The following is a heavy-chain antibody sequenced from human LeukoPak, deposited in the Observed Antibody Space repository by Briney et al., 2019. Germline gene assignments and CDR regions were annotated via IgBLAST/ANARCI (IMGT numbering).Heavy chain of an antibody. D-gene: IGHD1-26*01. V-gene: IGHV3-23*01. CDR2: ISGSGGST. CDR1: GFTFSSYA. Sequence: GGSLRLSCAASGFTFSSYAMSWVRQAPGKGLEWVSAISGSGGSTYNADSVKGRFTISRDNSKNTMYLQMNSLRAEDTALYFCAQWSRYFDYWGQGTLVTVSS. CDR3: AQWSRYFDY. J-gene: IGHJ4*02.